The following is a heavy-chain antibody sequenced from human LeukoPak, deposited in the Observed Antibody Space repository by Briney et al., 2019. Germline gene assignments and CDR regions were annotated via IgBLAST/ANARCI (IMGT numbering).Heavy chain of an antibody. J-gene: IGHJ4*02. D-gene: IGHD3-9*01. CDR2: ISAYNGNT. CDR1: GYTFTTSG. Sequence: ASVKVSCKASGYTFTTSGISWVRQAPGQRLELIGWISAYNGNTNYAQKIQGKVTMTTVTSTSTAYMELSSLRSDDTAVYYCARDHKYYDILTGYYPIDYWGQGTLVSVSS. V-gene: IGHV1-18*01. CDR3: ARDHKYYDILTGYYPIDY.